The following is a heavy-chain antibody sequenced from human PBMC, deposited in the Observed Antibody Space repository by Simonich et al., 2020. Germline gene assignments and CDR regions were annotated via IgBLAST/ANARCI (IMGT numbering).Heavy chain of an antibody. CDR3: ARGGLADRRIVYYYYMDV. V-gene: IGHV1-69*09. CDR2: SIPILGIA. D-gene: IGHD2-15*01. Sequence: QVQLVQSGAEVKKPGSSVKVSCKASGGTFSSDVISWVRQAPGKGLEWKGGSIPILGIANYAQKFQGRVTITADKSTSTAYMRLSSLRSEDTAVYYCARGGLADRRIVYYYYMDVWGKGTTVTVSS. J-gene: IGHJ6*03. CDR1: GGTFSSDV.